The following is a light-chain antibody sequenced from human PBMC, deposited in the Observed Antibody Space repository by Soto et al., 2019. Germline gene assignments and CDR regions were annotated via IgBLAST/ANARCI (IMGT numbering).Light chain of an antibody. CDR1: RSDVGGYNF. Sequence: QSALTQPASVSGSPGQSITISCTGTRSDVGGYNFVSWYQQHPGKVPKLIIYEVSNRPSGVSNRFSGFKSGNTASLTISGLQAEDEADYYCSSHTNYTTVVFGTGTKLTVL. CDR2: EVS. V-gene: IGLV2-14*01. J-gene: IGLJ1*01. CDR3: SSHTNYTTVV.